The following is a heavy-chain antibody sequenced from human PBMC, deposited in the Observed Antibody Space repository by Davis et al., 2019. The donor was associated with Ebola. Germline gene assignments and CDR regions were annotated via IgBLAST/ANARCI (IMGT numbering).Heavy chain of an antibody. Sequence: MPSETLSLTCTVSGGSIGSSSYYWGWIRQPPGKGLEWIVTIYYGGSTYSNPSLKSRVTISVDTSKNQFSLTLISVTAADTAVYYCARGELLDFDYWGPGTLVTVAS. D-gene: IGHD1-26*01. CDR1: GGSIGSSSYY. CDR3: ARGELLDFDY. CDR2: IYYGGST. V-gene: IGHV4-39*01. J-gene: IGHJ4*02.